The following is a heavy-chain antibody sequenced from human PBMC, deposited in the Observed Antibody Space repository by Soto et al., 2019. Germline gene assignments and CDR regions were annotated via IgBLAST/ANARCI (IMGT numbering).Heavy chain of an antibody. J-gene: IGHJ6*02. V-gene: IGHV1-69*01. CDR3: ARSQGSSTSLEIYYYYYYGMDV. CDR2: IIPIPGTA. CDR1: GGTFGSYA. D-gene: IGHD2-2*01. Sequence: QVQLVQSGAEVKKPGSSVKVSCKASGGTFGSYAISWVRQAPGQGLEWMGGIIPIPGTANYAQKFQGRVTIAADESTSTAHMELSSLRSEDTAVYYCARSQGSSTSLEIYYYYYYGMDVWGPGTKVTVSS.